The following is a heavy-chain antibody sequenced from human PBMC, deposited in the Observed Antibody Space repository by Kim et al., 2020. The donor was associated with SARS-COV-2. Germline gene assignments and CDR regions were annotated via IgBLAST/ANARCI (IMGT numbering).Heavy chain of an antibody. J-gene: IGHJ5*01. CDR3: ALTIYSGGWNRGPIDS. D-gene: IGHD6-19*01. CDR2: LYDDGTT. CDR1: GFSVRSNY. V-gene: IGHV3-53*01. Sequence: GGSLRLSCAASGFSVRSNYMSWVRQAPGKGLEWISALYDDGTTYYAVSVKGRFTISRDNSRNTLYLQMNRLSAEDTAIYYCALTIYSGGWNRGPIDSWG.